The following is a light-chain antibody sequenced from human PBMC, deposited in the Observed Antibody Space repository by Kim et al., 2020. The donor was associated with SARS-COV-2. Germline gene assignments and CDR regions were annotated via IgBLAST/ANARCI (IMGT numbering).Light chain of an antibody. Sequence: ASLGDRVTISCRASQTISSSLAWYQQKAGKAPKLLIYKASTLESGVPSRFSGSGSGTEFTLTISSLQPDDFATYYCQQHDSYPWTFGQGTKVDIK. CDR3: QQHDSYPWT. CDR1: QTISSS. J-gene: IGKJ1*01. V-gene: IGKV1-5*03. CDR2: KAS.